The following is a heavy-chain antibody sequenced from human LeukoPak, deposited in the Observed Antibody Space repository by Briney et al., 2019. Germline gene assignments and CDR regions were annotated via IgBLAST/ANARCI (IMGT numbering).Heavy chain of an antibody. D-gene: IGHD3-10*01. CDR1: GYIFTSFG. J-gene: IGHJ4*02. CDR2: MNPHTGNT. CDR3: ARGGYYGSGSFPDY. V-gene: IGHV1-18*01. Sequence: GSVKVSCKASGYIFTSFGINWVRQAPGQGLEWMGWMNPHTGNTQYTQKLQGRLTMTTDTSTSTAYMDLRSLISDDTAVYFCARGGYYGSGSFPDYWGQGTLVTVSS.